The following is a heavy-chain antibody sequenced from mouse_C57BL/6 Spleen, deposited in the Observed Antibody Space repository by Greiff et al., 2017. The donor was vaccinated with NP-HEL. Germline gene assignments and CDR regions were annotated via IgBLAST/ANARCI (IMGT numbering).Heavy chain of an antibody. D-gene: IGHD2-4*01. CDR3: ASYDYDCYFDV. CDR2: IDPSDSET. Sequence: QVQLQQPGAELVRPGSSVKLSCKASGYTFTSYWMHWVKQRPIQGLEWIGNIDPSDSETHYNQKFKDKATLTVYKSSSTAYMQLSSLTSEYSAVYYCASYDYDCYFDVWGTGTTVTVSS. CDR1: GYTFTSYW. J-gene: IGHJ1*03. V-gene: IGHV1-52*01.